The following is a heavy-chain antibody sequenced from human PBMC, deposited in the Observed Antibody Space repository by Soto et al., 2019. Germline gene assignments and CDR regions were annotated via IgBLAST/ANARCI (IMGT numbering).Heavy chain of an antibody. D-gene: IGHD2-2*01. CDR3: ARGRVAAADYFDF. CDR1: GFTFSDYY. J-gene: IGHJ4*02. V-gene: IGHV3-11*05. Sequence: QVQLVESGGGLVKPGGSLRLSCAVSGFTFSDYYMTWIRQAPGKGLEWVSYISSSTSHTNYADSVKGRFTISRDNAKNSLFKQMNSLRAKDTAVYYCARGRVAAADYFDFWGKGTLVTVSS. CDR2: ISSSTSHT.